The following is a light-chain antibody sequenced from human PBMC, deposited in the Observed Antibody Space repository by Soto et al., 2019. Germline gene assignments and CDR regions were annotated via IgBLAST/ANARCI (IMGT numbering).Light chain of an antibody. J-gene: IGKJ2*01. CDR1: EFLSSSY. V-gene: IGKV3-20*01. Sequence: EIVLTQSPGTLSLSPGERATLSCRASEFLSSSYLVWYQHKPGQAPRLLIYAASRRATGISDRFSGSGSATEYTHTINTLEPEDFAVYYCQQQGTFGQGTKLEIK. CDR2: AAS. CDR3: QQQGT.